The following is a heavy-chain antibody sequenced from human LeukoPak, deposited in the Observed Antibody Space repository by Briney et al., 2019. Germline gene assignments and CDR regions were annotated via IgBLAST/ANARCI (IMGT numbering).Heavy chain of an antibody. CDR3: ARSGYSSSWYSRWDYYYYGMGV. Sequence: SETLSLTCTVSGGSISSGSYYWSWIRQPAGKGLEWIGRIYTSGSTNYNPSLKSRVTISVDTSKNQFSLKLSSVTAADTAVHYCARSGYSSSWYSRWDYYYYGMGVWGQGTTVTVSS. J-gene: IGHJ6*02. D-gene: IGHD6-13*01. CDR1: GGSISSGSYY. CDR2: IYTSGST. V-gene: IGHV4-61*02.